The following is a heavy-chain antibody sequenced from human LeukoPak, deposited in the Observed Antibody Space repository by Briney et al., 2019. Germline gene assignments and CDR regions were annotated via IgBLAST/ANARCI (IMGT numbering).Heavy chain of an antibody. CDR2: IYHSGST. D-gene: IGHD2-8*01. CDR3: ARNVSADFSNRHHKWFDP. Sequence: SETLSLTCGVSGHSMISDYHWGWIRQPPGKGLEWIGSIYHSGSTHYNPSLKSRVTISVDTSKNQFSLKLSSVTASDTAIYYCARNVSADFSNRHHKWFDPWGQGTLVTVSS. V-gene: IGHV4-38-2*01. J-gene: IGHJ5*02. CDR1: GHSMISDYH.